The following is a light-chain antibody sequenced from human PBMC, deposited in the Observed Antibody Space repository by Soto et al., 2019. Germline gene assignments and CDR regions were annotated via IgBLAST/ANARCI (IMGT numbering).Light chain of an antibody. V-gene: IGLV2-11*01. CDR3: CSYVGGYSYV. CDR2: DVS. CDR1: SSDVGDYNS. J-gene: IGLJ1*01. Sequence: QSALTQPRSVSGSPGQSVTVSCIGTSSDVGDYNSVSWYQQHPGKAPKLMIYDVSKRPSEVPDRFSGSKSGNTASLTISGLQAEDEADYYCCSYVGGYSYVFGIGTKLTVL.